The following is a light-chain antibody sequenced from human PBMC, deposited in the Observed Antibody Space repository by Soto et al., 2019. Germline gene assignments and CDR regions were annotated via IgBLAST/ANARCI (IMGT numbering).Light chain of an antibody. CDR2: DAS. V-gene: IGKV1-5*01. J-gene: IGKJ2*01. Sequence: DIQMTQSPSTLSASVGDRVTITCRASQSISSWLAWYQQKPGKAPKLLIYDASSLQSGVPSRVSGSGSGTEFSLTISSLQPDDFATYYCQQYSSYPYTCGQGTKLEIK. CDR1: QSISSW. CDR3: QQYSSYPYT.